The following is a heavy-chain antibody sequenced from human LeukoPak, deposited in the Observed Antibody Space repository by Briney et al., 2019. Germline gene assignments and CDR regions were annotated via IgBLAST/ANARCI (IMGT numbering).Heavy chain of an antibody. CDR2: IKPDGTQQ. Sequence: GGSLRLSCAASEFTFSNYWMSWVRQAPGKGLEWVANIKPDGTQQLYMDSVKGRFTISRDNAKNSLYLQMNTLRADDTAVYYCARDLYSYGSDYWGQGTLVTVSS. V-gene: IGHV3-7*01. CDR3: ARDLYSYGSDY. CDR1: EFTFSNYW. D-gene: IGHD5-18*01. J-gene: IGHJ4*02.